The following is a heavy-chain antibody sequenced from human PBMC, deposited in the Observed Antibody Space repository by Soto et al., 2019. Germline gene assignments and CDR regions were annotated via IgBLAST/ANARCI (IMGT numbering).Heavy chain of an antibody. CDR3: TKSRRGILMVYGFGGTDV. J-gene: IGHJ6*02. V-gene: IGHV3-23*01. Sequence: EVQLLESGGGVVQRGGSLRLSCAASGFTVNSHAMSWVRQAPGKGLERVASISGSGAGTYNGDSGKGRFTISIDSSISTLYLQMNNLRGENMAVYFCTKSRRGILMVYGFGGTDVWGQGTTFTVSS. D-gene: IGHD2-8*01. CDR2: ISGSGAGT. CDR1: GFTVNSHA.